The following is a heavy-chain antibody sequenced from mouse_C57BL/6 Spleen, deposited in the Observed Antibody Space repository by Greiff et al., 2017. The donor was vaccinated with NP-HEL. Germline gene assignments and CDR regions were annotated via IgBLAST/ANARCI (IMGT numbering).Heavy chain of an antibody. Sequence: EVKVVESGGGLVKPGGSLKLSCAASGFTFSSYAMSWVRQTPEKRLEWVATISDGGSYTYYPDNVKGRFTISRDNAKNNLYLQMSHLKSEDTAVYYCARENWDFCAMDYWGQGTSVTVSS. CDR2: ISDGGSYT. CDR3: ARENWDFCAMDY. D-gene: IGHD4-1*01. J-gene: IGHJ4*01. V-gene: IGHV5-4*01. CDR1: GFTFSSYA.